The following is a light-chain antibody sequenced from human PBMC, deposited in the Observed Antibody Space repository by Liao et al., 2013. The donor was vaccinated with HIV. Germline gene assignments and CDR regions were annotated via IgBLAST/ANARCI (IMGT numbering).Light chain of an antibody. CDR1: KLGDKY. V-gene: IGLV3-1*01. J-gene: IGLJ1*01. CDR3: QAWDSSSYV. Sequence: SYELTQSSSVSVSPGQTASITCSGDKLGDKYACWYQQKPGQSPELVIYQDSKRPSGIPERFSGSNSGNTATLTISGTQAMDEADYYCQAWDSSSYVFGTGTKVTVL. CDR2: QDS.